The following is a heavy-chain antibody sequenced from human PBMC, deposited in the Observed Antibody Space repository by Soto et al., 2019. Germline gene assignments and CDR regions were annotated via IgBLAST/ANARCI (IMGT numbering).Heavy chain of an antibody. D-gene: IGHD1-20*01. J-gene: IGHJ4*02. CDR2: ISGSGGST. Sequence: GGSLRLSCAASGFTFSSYSMNWVRQAPGKGLEWVSAISGSGGSTYYADSVKGRFTISRDNSKNTLYLQMNSLRAEDTAVYYCAKANNWNPDYWGQGTLVTVSS. CDR3: AKANNWNPDY. V-gene: IGHV3-23*01. CDR1: GFTFSSYS.